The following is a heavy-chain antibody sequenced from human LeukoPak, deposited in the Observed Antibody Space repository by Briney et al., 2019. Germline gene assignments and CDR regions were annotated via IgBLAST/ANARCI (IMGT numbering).Heavy chain of an antibody. CDR2: IYYSGST. J-gene: IGHJ4*02. D-gene: IGHD3-10*01. CDR1: GGSISSYY. Sequence: SETLSLTCTVSGGSISSYYWSWLRQPPGKGLEWIGYIYYSGSTNYNPSLKSRVTISVDTSKNQFSLKLSSVTAADTAVYYCAFGAHYFDYWGQGTLVTVSS. V-gene: IGHV4-59*08. CDR3: AFGAHYFDY.